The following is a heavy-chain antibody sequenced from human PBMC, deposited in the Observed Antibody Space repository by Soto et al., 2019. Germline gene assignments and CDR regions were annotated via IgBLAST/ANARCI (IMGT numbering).Heavy chain of an antibody. CDR2: ISSSSSYI. V-gene: IGHV3-21*01. J-gene: IGHJ2*01. Sequence: EVQLVESGGGLVKPGGSLRLSCAASGFTFSSYSMNWVRQAPGKGLEWVSSISSSSSYIYYADSVKGRFTISRDNAKNALYLQMNSLRAEDTAVYYCAGGPPIQRWYFDLWGRGTLVTVSS. D-gene: IGHD5-18*01. CDR1: GFTFSSYS. CDR3: AGGPPIQRWYFDL.